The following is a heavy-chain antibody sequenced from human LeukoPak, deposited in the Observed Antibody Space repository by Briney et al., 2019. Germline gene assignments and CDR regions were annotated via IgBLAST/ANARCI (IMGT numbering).Heavy chain of an antibody. V-gene: IGHV4-31*03. Sequence: PSQTLSLTCTVSGGSISSGGYYWSWIRQHPGKGLEWIGYIYYSGSTYYNPSLKSRVTISVDTSKNQFSLKLSSVTAADTAVYYCARSDSSGYYSTFDYWGQGTLVTVSS. CDR1: GGSISSGGYY. CDR3: ARSDSSGYYSTFDY. D-gene: IGHD3-22*01. CDR2: IYYSGST. J-gene: IGHJ4*02.